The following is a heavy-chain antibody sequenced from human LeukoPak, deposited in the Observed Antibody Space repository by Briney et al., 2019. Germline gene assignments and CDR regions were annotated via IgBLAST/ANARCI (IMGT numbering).Heavy chain of an antibody. J-gene: IGHJ3*02. CDR1: GYTFTGYY. D-gene: IGHD3-22*01. Sequence: ASVKVSCKASGYTFTGYYMPWVRQAPGQGLEWMGRINPNSGGTNYAQKFQGRVTMTRDTFIITAYMELSRLRSDDTAVYYCARAEVYDSSGYYYVRAFDIWGQGTMVTVSS. CDR3: ARAEVYDSSGYYYVRAFDI. CDR2: INPNSGGT. V-gene: IGHV1-2*06.